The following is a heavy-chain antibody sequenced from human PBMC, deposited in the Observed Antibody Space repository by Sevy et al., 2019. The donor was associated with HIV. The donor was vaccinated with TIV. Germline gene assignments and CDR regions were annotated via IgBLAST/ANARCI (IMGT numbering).Heavy chain of an antibody. J-gene: IGHJ4*02. V-gene: IGHV1-46*01. Sequence: ASVKVSCKASGYSFRDYNIHWVRQAPGQGLECMGIISPSGGGTNYAHTFQGRVTFTRDTSTSTVYMELSSLRSEDTAVYYCARVESCGGDCYYSDYWGQGTQVTVSS. D-gene: IGHD2-21*02. CDR2: ISPSGGGT. CDR1: GYSFRDYN. CDR3: ARVESCGGDCYYSDY.